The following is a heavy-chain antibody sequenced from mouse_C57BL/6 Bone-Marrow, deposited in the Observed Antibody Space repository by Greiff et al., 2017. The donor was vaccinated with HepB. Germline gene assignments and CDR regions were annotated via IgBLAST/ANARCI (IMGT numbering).Heavy chain of an antibody. V-gene: IGHV5-6*01. J-gene: IGHJ2*01. Sequence: DVQLQESGGDLVKPGGSLKLSCAASGFTFSSYGMSWVRQTPDKRLEWVATISSGGSYTYYPDSVKGRFTISRDNAKNTLYLQMSSLKSEDTAMYYCARLGYYSNYWGQGTTLTVSS. CDR2: ISSGGSYT. CDR3: ARLGYYSNY. D-gene: IGHD2-5*01. CDR1: GFTFSSYG.